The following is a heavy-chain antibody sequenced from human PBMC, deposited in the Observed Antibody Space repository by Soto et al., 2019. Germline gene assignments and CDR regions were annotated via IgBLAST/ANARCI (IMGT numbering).Heavy chain of an antibody. CDR3: ARGDCVGGTCYSLAGSFYYYMDV. D-gene: IGHD2-15*01. J-gene: IGHJ6*03. Sequence: EVQLVESGGGLVQPGGSLRLSCVASGFTFSNYWMYWVRQAPGEGLVWVSRINNDGSVSSYADSVKGRLTISRDNVKNTLQLQMDSLRAEDTAVYYCARGDCVGGTCYSLAGSFYYYMDVWGKGTTVTVFS. V-gene: IGHV3-74*01. CDR2: INNDGSVS. CDR1: GFTFSNYW.